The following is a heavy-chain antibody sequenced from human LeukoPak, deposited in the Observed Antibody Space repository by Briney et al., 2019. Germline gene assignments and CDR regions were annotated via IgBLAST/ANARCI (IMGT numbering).Heavy chain of an antibody. J-gene: IGHJ4*02. CDR1: GFTFDDYG. D-gene: IGHD3-22*01. CDR2: INWNGGST. V-gene: IGHV3-20*04. Sequence: PGGSLRLSCAASGFTFDDYGMSWVRHAPGKGLEWVSGINWNGGSTGYADSVKGRFTISRDNAKNSLYLQMNSLRAEDTALYYCARDGGAYYDSSGYTDYWGQGTLVTVSS. CDR3: ARDGGAYYDSSGYTDY.